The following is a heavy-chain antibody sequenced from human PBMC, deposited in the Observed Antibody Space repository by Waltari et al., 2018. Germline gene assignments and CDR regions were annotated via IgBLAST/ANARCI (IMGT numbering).Heavy chain of an antibody. J-gene: IGHJ6*02. CDR3: ARERITIFGVVAYYYYGMDV. V-gene: IGHV4-38-2*02. D-gene: IGHD3-3*01. CDR1: GYSISSGSY. Sequence: QVQLQESGPGLVKPSETLSLTCAVSGYSISSGSYWGWIRQPPGKGREWIGSIYHSGSTYYNPSLKSRVTISVDTSKNQFSLKLSSVTAADTAVYYCARERITIFGVVAYYYYGMDVWGQGTTVTVSS. CDR2: IYHSGST.